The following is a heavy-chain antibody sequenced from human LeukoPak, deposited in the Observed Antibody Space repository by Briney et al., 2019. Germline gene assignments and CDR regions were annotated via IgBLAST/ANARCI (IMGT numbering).Heavy chain of an antibody. CDR2: INHSGST. D-gene: IGHD3-16*02. CDR3: ARGRVKNTVWGSYRSGYYFDY. CDR1: GGSFSGYY. J-gene: IGHJ4*02. Sequence: SETLSLTCAVYGGSFSGYYWSWIRQPPGKGLEWIGEINHSGSTNYNPSLKSRVTISVDTSKNQFSLKLSSVTAADTAVYYCARGRVKNTVWGSYRSGYYFDYWGQGTLVTVSS. V-gene: IGHV4-34*01.